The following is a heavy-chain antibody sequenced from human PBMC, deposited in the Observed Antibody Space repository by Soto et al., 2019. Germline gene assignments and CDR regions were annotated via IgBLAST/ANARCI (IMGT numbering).Heavy chain of an antibody. CDR2: ISAYNGNT. V-gene: IGHV1-18*01. J-gene: IGHJ4*02. Sequence: QVQLVQSGAEVKKPGASVKVSCKASGYTFTTYGISWVRQAPGQGLEWMGWISAYNGNTKYAQKLQGRVTMTTDTSTRTAYLELRSLTSADTAVYYCARDSPPVDYWGQGTLVTVSS. CDR3: ARDSPPVDY. CDR1: GYTFTTYG.